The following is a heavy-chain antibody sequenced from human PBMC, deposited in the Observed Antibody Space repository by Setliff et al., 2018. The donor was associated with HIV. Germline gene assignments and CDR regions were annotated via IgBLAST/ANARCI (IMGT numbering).Heavy chain of an antibody. CDR2: IYASGST. D-gene: IGHD3-22*01. Sequence: SETLSLTCTVSGGSISSYYWSWIRQPAGKGLEWIGRIYASGSTNYNPSLQSRVTISVDTSKNQFSLKLGSVTAADTAVYYCASGDYYDSSGYYYSPFDYWGQGTLVTVS. V-gene: IGHV4-4*07. CDR1: GGSISSYY. J-gene: IGHJ4*02. CDR3: ASGDYYDSSGYYYSPFDY.